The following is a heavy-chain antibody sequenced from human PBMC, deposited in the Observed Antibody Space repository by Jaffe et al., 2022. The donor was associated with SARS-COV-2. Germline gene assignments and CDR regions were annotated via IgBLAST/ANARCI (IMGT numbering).Heavy chain of an antibody. J-gene: IGHJ6*02. D-gene: IGHD2-15*01. Sequence: EVQLVESGGGLVQPGRSLRLSCAASGFTFDDYAMHWVRQAPGKGLEWVSGISWNSGSIGYADSVKGRFTISRDNAKNSLYLQMNSLRAEDTALYYCAKGSCSGGSCYSGAGYYGMDVWGQGTTVTVSS. V-gene: IGHV3-9*01. CDR1: GFTFDDYA. CDR2: ISWNSGSI. CDR3: AKGSCSGGSCYSGAGYYGMDV.